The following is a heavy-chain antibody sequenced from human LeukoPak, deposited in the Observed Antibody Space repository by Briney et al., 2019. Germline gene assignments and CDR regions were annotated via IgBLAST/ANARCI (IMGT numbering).Heavy chain of an antibody. CDR3: VRDGVGAPPFDY. Sequence: ASVKVSCKASGYTFSSYHMHWVRQAPGQGLEWMGIINPSSGSTSYADSVKGRFTISRDNAKNTLFLQMNSLRAEDTAVYYCVRDGVGAPPFDYWGQGALVTVSS. CDR1: GYTFSSYH. CDR2: INPSSGST. V-gene: IGHV1-46*04. J-gene: IGHJ4*02. D-gene: IGHD1-26*01.